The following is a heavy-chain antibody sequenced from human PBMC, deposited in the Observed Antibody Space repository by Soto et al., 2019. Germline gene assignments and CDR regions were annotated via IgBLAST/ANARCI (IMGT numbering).Heavy chain of an antibody. V-gene: IGHV6-1*02. CDR2: TYYRSKWYT. Sequence: QVQLQQSGPGLVKPSQTLSLTCAISGDSVSSDSVAWNWIRQSPSRGLEWLGRTYYRSKWYTDYALSVKSRITINPATSKSQFSLQLNSVTPEDTAVYYCARVVVGLYFDSWGQGTLVTVSS. CDR1: GDSVSSDSVA. CDR3: ARVVVGLYFDS. J-gene: IGHJ4*02. D-gene: IGHD3-10*01.